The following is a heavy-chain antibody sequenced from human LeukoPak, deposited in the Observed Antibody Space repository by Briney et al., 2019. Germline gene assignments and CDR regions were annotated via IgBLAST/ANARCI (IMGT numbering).Heavy chain of an antibody. Sequence: GGSLRLSCAASGFTFSSYAMSWVRQAPGKGLEWVSGITGNGGGTYYADSVKGRFTISRDNSKNTLYLQMNSLRAEDTAVYYCGRIAINANNGMDVWGQGTTVTVSS. J-gene: IGHJ6*02. CDR2: ITGNGGGT. D-gene: IGHD1/OR15-1a*01. CDR1: GFTFSSYA. CDR3: GRIAINANNGMDV. V-gene: IGHV3-23*01.